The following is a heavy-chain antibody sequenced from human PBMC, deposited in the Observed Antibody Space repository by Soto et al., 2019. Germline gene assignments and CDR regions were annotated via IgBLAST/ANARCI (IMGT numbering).Heavy chain of an antibody. Sequence: ESGGGLVQPGGSLRLSCAASGFTFSSYAMRWVRQAPVKGLEWVSAISGSGGRTYYADSVKGRFTITRDNSKNTLYLQMNSLRDEDTAVYYCARRGSGSYYDYWGQGTLVTVSS. V-gene: IGHV3-23*01. D-gene: IGHD1-26*01. J-gene: IGHJ4*02. CDR3: ARRGSGSYYDY. CDR1: GFTFSSYA. CDR2: ISGSGGRT.